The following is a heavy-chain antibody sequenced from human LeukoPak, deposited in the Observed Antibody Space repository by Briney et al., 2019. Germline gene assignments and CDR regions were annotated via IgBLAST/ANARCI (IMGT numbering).Heavy chain of an antibody. Sequence: SETLSLTCTVSGGSISSGGYDWSWIRQHPGKGLEWIGYIYYSGSTYYNPSLKSRVTISVDTSKNQFSLKLSSVTAADTAVYYCARDSDYGGNSMLYFQHWGQGTLVTVSS. D-gene: IGHD4-23*01. CDR1: GGSISSGGYD. V-gene: IGHV4-31*03. CDR3: ARDSDYGGNSMLYFQH. CDR2: IYYSGST. J-gene: IGHJ1*01.